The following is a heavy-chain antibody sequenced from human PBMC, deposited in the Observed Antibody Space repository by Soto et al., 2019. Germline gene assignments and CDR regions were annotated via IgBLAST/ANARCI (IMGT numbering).Heavy chain of an antibody. CDR2: SHQSGNT. D-gene: IGHD1-1*01. CDR1: GVSISSHDW. J-gene: IGHJ4*02. CDR3: ATRGTGRVY. V-gene: IGHV4-4*02. Sequence: QVQLQESGPGLVKPSGTLSLTCAVSGVSISSHDWWTWVRQPPGKGLEWIGESHQSGNTNYNSSLESRVSISLHKSKNHFSLQLSSVTVADTAVYYCATRGTGRVYWGQGTLVTVSS.